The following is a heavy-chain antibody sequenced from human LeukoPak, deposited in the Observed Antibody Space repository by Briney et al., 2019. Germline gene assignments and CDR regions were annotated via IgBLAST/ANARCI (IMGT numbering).Heavy chain of an antibody. Sequence: GGSLRLSCAASGFTFTSYSMNWVRQAPGKGLEWVSTISGGGGSTYYADSVKGRFTISRDNSKNTLYLQMNSLRAEDTAVYYCARDSIYDSSGYYLWGQGTLVTVSS. CDR2: ISGGGGST. V-gene: IGHV3-23*01. J-gene: IGHJ5*02. CDR1: GFTFTSYS. D-gene: IGHD3-22*01. CDR3: ARDSIYDSSGYYL.